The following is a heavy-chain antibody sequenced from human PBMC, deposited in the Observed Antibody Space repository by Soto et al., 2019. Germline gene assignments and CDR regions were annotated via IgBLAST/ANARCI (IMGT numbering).Heavy chain of an antibody. Sequence: GGSLRLSCAASGFTFSSYSMNWVRQAPGKGLEWVSYISSSSTIYYADSVKGRFTTSRDNAKNSLYLQMNSLRAEDTAVYYCERDGTILRPVDYWGQGTLVTVSS. V-gene: IGHV3-48*01. J-gene: IGHJ4*02. D-gene: IGHD2-2*01. CDR3: ERDGTILRPVDY. CDR1: GFTFSSYS. CDR2: ISSSSTI.